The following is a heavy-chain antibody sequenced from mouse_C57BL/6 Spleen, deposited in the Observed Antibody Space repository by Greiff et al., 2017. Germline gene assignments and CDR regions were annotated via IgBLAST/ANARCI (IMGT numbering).Heavy chain of an antibody. V-gene: IGHV2-9*01. Sequence: VQVEESGPGLVAPSQSLSITCTVSGFSLTSYGVDWVRQPPGKGLEWLGVLWGGGSTNYNSALMSRLSTSKDNSKSQVFLQRNSLQTDDTAMYYCAKHYGSMGCGDWGQGTLVTVSA. D-gene: IGHD1-1*01. CDR2: LWGGGST. CDR1: GFSLTSYG. J-gene: IGHJ3*01. CDR3: AKHYGSMGCGD.